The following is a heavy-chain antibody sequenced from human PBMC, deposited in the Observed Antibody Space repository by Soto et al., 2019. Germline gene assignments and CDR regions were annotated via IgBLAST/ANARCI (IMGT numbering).Heavy chain of an antibody. Sequence: LRLSCSASRFTFGGYAMSWVRQAPGKGLEWVSGITGNAANTVYADSVKGRFTISRDNSKNALYLQLNSLRAEDTAVYFCAKAARDCGGDCYSSYFDSWGQGALVTVSS. CDR3: AKAARDCGGDCYSSYFDS. D-gene: IGHD2-21*02. CDR1: RFTFGGYA. CDR2: ITGNAANT. J-gene: IGHJ4*02. V-gene: IGHV3-23*01.